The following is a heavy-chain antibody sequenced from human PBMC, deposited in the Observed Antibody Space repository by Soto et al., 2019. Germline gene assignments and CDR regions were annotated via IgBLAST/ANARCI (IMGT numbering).Heavy chain of an antibody. CDR3: AKVLRPGDLPDYYYGMDV. Sequence: QVQLVESGGGVVQPGRSLRLSCAASGFTFSSYGMHWVLQAPGKGLEWVAVISYDGSNKYYADSVKGRFTISRDNSNNTLYLQMNSLRAEDTAVYYCAKVLRPGDLPDYYYGMDVWGQGTTVTVSS. J-gene: IGHJ6*02. V-gene: IGHV3-30*18. D-gene: IGHD7-27*01. CDR2: ISYDGSNK. CDR1: GFTFSSYG.